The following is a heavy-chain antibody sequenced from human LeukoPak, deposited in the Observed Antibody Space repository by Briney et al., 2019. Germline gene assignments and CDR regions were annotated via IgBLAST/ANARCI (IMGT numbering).Heavy chain of an antibody. D-gene: IGHD5/OR15-5a*01. Sequence: GGSLRLSCGASGFTFSTYWMSWVRQTPEKGLEFVANIKQDGSEKNYMDSLKGRSTISRDNARESLYLEINSLRADDTAVYYCARDPESSAFDLWGQGALVTVSS. J-gene: IGHJ4*02. CDR1: GFTFSTYW. V-gene: IGHV3-7*01. CDR2: IKQDGSEK. CDR3: ARDPESSAFDL.